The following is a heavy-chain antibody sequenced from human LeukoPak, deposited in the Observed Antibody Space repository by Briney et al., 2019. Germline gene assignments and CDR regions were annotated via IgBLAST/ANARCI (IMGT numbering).Heavy chain of an antibody. CDR1: GGSISSYY. CDR3: ARQKSGSYDY. J-gene: IGHJ4*02. D-gene: IGHD1-26*01. V-gene: IGHV4-59*08. Sequence: SETLSLTCTVSGGSISSYYWSWIRQPPGKGLEWIGYIYYSGSTNYNPSLKSRVTISVDTSKNQFSLKLSSVTAADTAVYYCARQKSGSYDYWGQGTLGTGSS. CDR2: IYYSGST.